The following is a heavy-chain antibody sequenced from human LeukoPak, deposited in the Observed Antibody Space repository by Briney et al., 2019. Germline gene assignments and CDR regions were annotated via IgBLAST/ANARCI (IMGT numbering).Heavy chain of an antibody. J-gene: IGHJ4*02. CDR3: AKSGGYGLIDY. CDR2: IYSSGST. CDR1: GASVSGSPYY. V-gene: IGHV4-39*01. Sequence: SETLSLTCTVSGASVSGSPYYWGWIRQPPGKGLEWTGSIYSSGSTYYNASLQSRVTISIETSKNQISLRLNSVTAADTAIYYCAKSGGYGLIDYWGQGTLVTVSS. D-gene: IGHD1-26*01.